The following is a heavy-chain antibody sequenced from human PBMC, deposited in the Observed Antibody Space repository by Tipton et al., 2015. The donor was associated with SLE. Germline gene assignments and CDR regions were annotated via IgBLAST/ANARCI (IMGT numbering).Heavy chain of an antibody. CDR3: ARQILDGSVADWFDP. CDR2: MYYSGKT. J-gene: IGHJ5*02. Sequence: TLSLTCTVSGDSISRSSYYWGWIRQPPGKGLEWIGSMYYSGKTHYNPSLRSRVTISLDTSKNQFYLKLSSVTAADTAVYSCARQILDGSVADWFDPWGQGSLVTVSS. D-gene: IGHD3-10*01. V-gene: IGHV4-39*07. CDR1: GDSISRSSYY.